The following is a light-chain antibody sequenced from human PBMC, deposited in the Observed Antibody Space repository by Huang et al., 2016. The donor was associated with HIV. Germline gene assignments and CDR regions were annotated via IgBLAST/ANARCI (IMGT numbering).Light chain of an antibody. J-gene: IGKJ2*01. V-gene: IGKV3-15*01. Sequence: ERVLTQSPVTLSASPGERATLPCRASQGVSSTLAWYQQKPGQAPRLLIHDASTRASDIPARYSGSGSDIEFTLTISSLQSEDSAVYYCQQYNNWPRTFGQGTKLEIK. CDR1: QGVSST. CDR3: QQYNNWPRT. CDR2: DAS.